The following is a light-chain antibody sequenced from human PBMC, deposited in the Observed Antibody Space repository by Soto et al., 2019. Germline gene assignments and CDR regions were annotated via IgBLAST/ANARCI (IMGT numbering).Light chain of an antibody. CDR3: QQYGSSPLFT. CDR2: GAS. Sequence: EIVLTQSPGTLSLSPGERATLSCRASQSVSSSYLAWYQQKPGQAPRLLIYGASSRATGIPDRFSGSGSGTDLSLIISSLEPEDFAVYYCQQYGSSPLFTFGPGTKVDIK. CDR1: QSVSSSY. J-gene: IGKJ3*01. V-gene: IGKV3-20*01.